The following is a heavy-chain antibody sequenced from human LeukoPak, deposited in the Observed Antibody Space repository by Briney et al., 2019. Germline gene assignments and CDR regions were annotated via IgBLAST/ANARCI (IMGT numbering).Heavy chain of an antibody. CDR2: ISHDGKIS. CDR3: ARGREGYSYVYEC. V-gene: IGHV3-30*03. CDR1: GFTFSSYG. D-gene: IGHD5-18*01. Sequence: GGSLRLSCAASGFTFSSYGMQWVRQAPGKGLEWVAVISHDGKISYYTDSVKGQFVISRDNSKNTLYLQMNSLRAEDTAVYYCARGREGYSYVYECWGQGTLVTVSS. J-gene: IGHJ4*02.